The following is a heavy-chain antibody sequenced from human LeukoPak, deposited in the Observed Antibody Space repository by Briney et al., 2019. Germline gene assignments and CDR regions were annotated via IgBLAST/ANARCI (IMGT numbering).Heavy chain of an antibody. D-gene: IGHD1-26*01. V-gene: IGHV3-48*03. CDR2: ISSSGRTI. CDR1: GFSFSSYE. J-gene: IGHJ4*02. Sequence: GGSLRLSCAASGFSFSSYEMNWVRKAPGKGLEWVSYISSSGRTIYYADSVKGRFTISRDNTKNSLYLQMNSLRAEDTAVYYCVRREGFFYYFDYWGQGTLVTVSS. CDR3: VRREGFFYYFDY.